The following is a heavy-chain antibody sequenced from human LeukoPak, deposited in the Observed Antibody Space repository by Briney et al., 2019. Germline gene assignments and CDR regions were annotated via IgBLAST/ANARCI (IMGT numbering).Heavy chain of an antibody. V-gene: IGHV3-21*01. Sequence: PGGSLRLSCAASGXTFSTYSMNWVRQAPGKGLEWVSSISVSSNYIYYADSVKGRFTISRDNAKNSLYLQMNSLRAEDTAVYYCARDPWGTHAYWGQGTLVTVSS. D-gene: IGHD3-16*01. CDR3: ARDPWGTHAY. CDR1: GXTFSTYS. J-gene: IGHJ4*02. CDR2: ISVSSNYI.